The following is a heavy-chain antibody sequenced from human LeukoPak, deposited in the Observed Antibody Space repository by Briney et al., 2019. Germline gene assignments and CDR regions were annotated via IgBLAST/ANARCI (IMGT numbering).Heavy chain of an antibody. CDR2: ISNSGDVI. J-gene: IGHJ3*02. CDR3: ARAVRYLGQDAFDI. V-gene: IGHV3-48*03. Sequence: GGSLRLSCAASGFTFSSYEMNWVRQAPEKGLEWVSYISNSGDVIYYADSVKGRFTISRDNAKNSLYLQTNSLRAEDTAVYYCARAVRYLGQDAFDIWGQGTMVTVSS. CDR1: GFTFSSYE. D-gene: IGHD4-17*01.